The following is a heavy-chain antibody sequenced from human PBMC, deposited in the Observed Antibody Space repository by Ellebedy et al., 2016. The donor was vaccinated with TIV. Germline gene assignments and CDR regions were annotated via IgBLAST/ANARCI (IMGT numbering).Heavy chain of an antibody. D-gene: IGHD4-23*01. CDR1: GFTFSSYA. CDR3: ARAGDYGDKKYWYFDL. Sequence: PGGSLRPSCVAPGFTFSSYAMTWVRQALGKGLDWVSVFYSGGSAFYEDSVKGRFTMSRDNSRNTVYLQMNSLSAEDTAVYYCARAGDYGDKKYWYFDLWGRGTLVSVSS. CDR2: FYSGGSA. J-gene: IGHJ2*01. V-gene: IGHV3-66*01.